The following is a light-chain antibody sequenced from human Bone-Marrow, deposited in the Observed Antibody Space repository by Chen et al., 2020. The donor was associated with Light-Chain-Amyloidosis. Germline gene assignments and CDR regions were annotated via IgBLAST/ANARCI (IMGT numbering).Light chain of an antibody. V-gene: IGLV2-14*03. CDR1: SSDVGGYNY. CDR3: TAYTNSGTLYV. J-gene: IGLJ1*01. Sequence: QSALTQPAYVSGPPAQSIAISCTGTSSDVGGYNYVSWYQQHPGKAPKLIIYNVSYRPSGVSTRFSGSKSDNTAALTISGLQAEDEADYYCTAYTNSGTLYVFGTGTKVTVL. CDR2: NVS.